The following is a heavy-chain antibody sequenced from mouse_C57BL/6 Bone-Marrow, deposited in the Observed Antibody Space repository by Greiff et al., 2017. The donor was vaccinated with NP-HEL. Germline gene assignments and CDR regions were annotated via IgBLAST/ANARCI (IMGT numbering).Heavy chain of an antibody. CDR3: ARGDGYYGWAMDY. V-gene: IGHV1-47*01. Sequence: VKLVESGAELVKPGASVKMSCKASGYTFTTYPIEWMKQNHGKSLEWIGNFHPYNDDTKYNEKFKGKATLTVEKSSSTVYLELSRLTSDDSAVYYCARGDGYYGWAMDYWGQGTSVTVSS. D-gene: IGHD2-3*01. CDR1: GYTFTTYP. J-gene: IGHJ4*01. CDR2: FHPYNDDT.